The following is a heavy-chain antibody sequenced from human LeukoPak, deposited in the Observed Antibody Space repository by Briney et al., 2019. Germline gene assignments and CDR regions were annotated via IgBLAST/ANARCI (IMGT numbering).Heavy chain of an antibody. CDR1: GFTFSSYG. V-gene: IGHV3-30*03. CDR2: ISYDGSNK. J-gene: IGHJ4*02. Sequence: GRSLRLSCAASGFTFSSYGMHWVRQAPGKGLEWVAVISYDGSNKYYADSVKGRVTISRDNSKNTLYLQMNSLRAEDTAVYYCAREWGPGSPFDYWGQGTLVTVSS. CDR3: AREWGPGSPFDY. D-gene: IGHD1-26*01.